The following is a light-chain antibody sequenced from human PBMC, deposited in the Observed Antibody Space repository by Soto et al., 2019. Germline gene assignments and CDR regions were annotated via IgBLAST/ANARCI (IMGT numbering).Light chain of an antibody. Sequence: QSVLTQPPSASGTPGQRVTISCSGSSSNIGRNTVNWYQQGPGTAHKLLIYSNNQRPSGVPDRFSVSKSGTSASLAISGLQSEDEADYYCAAWDDSLNGSNYVFGTGTKLTVL. CDR1: SSNIGRNT. CDR3: AAWDDSLNGSNYV. V-gene: IGLV1-44*01. CDR2: SNN. J-gene: IGLJ1*01.